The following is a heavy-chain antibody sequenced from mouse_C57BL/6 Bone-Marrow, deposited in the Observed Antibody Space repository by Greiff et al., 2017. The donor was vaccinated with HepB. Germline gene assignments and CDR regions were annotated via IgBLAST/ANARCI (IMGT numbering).Heavy chain of an antibody. V-gene: IGHV5-17*01. Sequence: EVKVVESGGGLVKPGGSLKLSCAASGFTFSDYGMHWVRQAPEKGLEWVAYISSGSSTIYYADTVKGRFTISRDNAKNTLFLQMTSLRSEETAMYYCATHYYGSSSGFAYWGQGTLVTVSA. CDR1: GFTFSDYG. J-gene: IGHJ3*01. D-gene: IGHD1-1*01. CDR2: ISSGSSTI. CDR3: ATHYYGSSSGFAY.